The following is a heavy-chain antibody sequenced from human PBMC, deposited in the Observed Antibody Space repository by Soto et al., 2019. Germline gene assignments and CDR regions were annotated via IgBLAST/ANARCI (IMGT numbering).Heavy chain of an antibody. V-gene: IGHV4-59*01. J-gene: IGHJ3*02. D-gene: IGHD1-7*01. Sequence: SETLSLTCTVSGCSISSYYWSCIRQPPGKGLEWTGYISYSGSTNYNPSLMSRVTISVDTSKSQFSLKLSSVTAADTAVYYCAGERLTGTTVWAAFEIWGQGTMVTVSS. CDR2: ISYSGST. CDR3: AGERLTGTTVWAAFEI. CDR1: GCSISSYY.